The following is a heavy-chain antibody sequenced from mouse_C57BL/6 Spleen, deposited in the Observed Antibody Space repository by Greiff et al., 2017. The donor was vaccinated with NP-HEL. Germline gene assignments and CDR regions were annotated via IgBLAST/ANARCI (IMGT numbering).Heavy chain of an antibody. CDR3: ARSPYSNPAWFAY. CDR2: ISYSGST. D-gene: IGHD2-5*01. Sequence: EVKLMESGPGLAKPSQTLSLTCSVTGYSITSDYWNWIRKFPGNKLEYMGYISYSGSTYYNPSLKSRISITRDTAKNQYYLQLNSVTTEDTATYYCARSPYSNPAWFAYWGQGTLVTVSA. V-gene: IGHV3-8*01. J-gene: IGHJ3*01. CDR1: GYSITSDY.